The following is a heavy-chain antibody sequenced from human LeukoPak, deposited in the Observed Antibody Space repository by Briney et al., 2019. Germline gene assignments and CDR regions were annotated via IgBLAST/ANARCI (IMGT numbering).Heavy chain of an antibody. CDR3: ARPTEDRNYYDSSGYLVWFDP. J-gene: IGHJ5*02. D-gene: IGHD3-22*01. Sequence: PETLSLTCTVSGGSISSSSYYWGWIRQPPGKGLEWIGSIYYSGSTYYNPSLKSRVTISVDTSKNQFSLKLSSVTAADTAVYYCARPTEDRNYYDSSGYLVWFDPWGQGTLVTVSS. CDR2: IYYSGST. CDR1: GGSISSSSYY. V-gene: IGHV4-39*01.